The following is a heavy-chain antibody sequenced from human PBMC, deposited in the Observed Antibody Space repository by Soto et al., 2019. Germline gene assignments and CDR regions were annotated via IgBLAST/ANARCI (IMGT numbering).Heavy chain of an antibody. V-gene: IGHV4-30-2*01. CDR2: IYHSGST. D-gene: IGHD4-17*01. J-gene: IGHJ5*02. CDR1: GGSISSGGYS. CDR3: ARDNYGDYEGHWFDP. Sequence: SETLSLTCAVSGGSISSGGYSWSWIRQPPGKGLEWIGYIYHSGSTYYNPSLKSRVTISVDRSKNQFSLKLSSVTAADTAVYYCARDNYGDYEGHWFDPWGQGTLVTVSS.